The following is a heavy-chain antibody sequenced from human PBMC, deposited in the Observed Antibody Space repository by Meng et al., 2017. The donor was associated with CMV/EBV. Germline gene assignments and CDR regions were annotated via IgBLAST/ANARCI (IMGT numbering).Heavy chain of an antibody. CDR2: INPNSGGT. Sequence: ASVKVSCKASGYTFTSYYMHWVRQAPGQGLEWMGWINPNSGGTNYAQKFQGRVTMTRDTSISTAYMELSRLRSDDTAVYYCAREESGSYSPLDYWGQGTLVTVSS. CDR1: GYTFTSYY. J-gene: IGHJ4*02. V-gene: IGHV1-2*02. D-gene: IGHD1-26*01. CDR3: AREESGSYSPLDY.